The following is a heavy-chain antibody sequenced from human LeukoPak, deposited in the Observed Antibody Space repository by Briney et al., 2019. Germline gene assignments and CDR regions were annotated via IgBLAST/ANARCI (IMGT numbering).Heavy chain of an antibody. CDR2: ISSGGNTR. V-gene: IGHV3-48*03. D-gene: IGHD2-21*02. J-gene: IGHJ3*02. CDR3: ARLYCGGDCDAFDI. CDR1: GFTFRNYE. Sequence: PGGSVGLSCAASGFTFRNYEINWVRQAPGKGLEWISYISSGGNTRYYADSVKGRFTISRDNAKNSVHLQMNSLRAEDTAVYYCARLYCGGDCDAFDIWGQGTMVIVSS.